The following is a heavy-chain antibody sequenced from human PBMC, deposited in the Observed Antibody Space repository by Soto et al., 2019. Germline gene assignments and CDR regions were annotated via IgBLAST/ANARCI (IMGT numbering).Heavy chain of an antibody. V-gene: IGHV4-59*01. J-gene: IGHJ6*02. CDR3: ARGFDSEGYGMDV. Sequence: LSLTCTVSGGSISSYCWSWIRQPPGKGLEWIGYIYYSGSTNYNPSLKSRVTISVDTSKNQFSLKLSSVTAADTAVYYCARGFDSEGYGMDVWGQGTTVTVSS. CDR2: IYYSGST. CDR1: GGSISSYC. D-gene: IGHD3-9*01.